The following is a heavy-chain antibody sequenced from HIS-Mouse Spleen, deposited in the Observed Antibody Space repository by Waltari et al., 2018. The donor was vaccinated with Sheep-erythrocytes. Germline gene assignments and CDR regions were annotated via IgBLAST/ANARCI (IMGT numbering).Heavy chain of an antibody. CDR2: IYYSGST. CDR3: ARRGRVDYDFWSGYYAFDI. J-gene: IGHJ3*02. CDR1: GGSISSYY. Sequence: QVQLQESGPGLVKPSETLSLTCTVSGGSISSYYWSWIRQPLGKGMEWIGYIYYSGSTNYHPSLKSRVTISVDTSKNQFSLKLSSVTAADTAVYYCARRGRVDYDFWSGYYAFDIWGQGTMVTVSS. V-gene: IGHV4-59*01. D-gene: IGHD3-3*01.